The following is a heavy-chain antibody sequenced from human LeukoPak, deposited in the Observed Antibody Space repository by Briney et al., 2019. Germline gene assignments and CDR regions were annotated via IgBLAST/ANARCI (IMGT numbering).Heavy chain of an antibody. CDR1: GYTFTSYD. D-gene: IGHD4-17*01. V-gene: IGHV1-8*03. CDR3: ARSTVTTLSPMGY. Sequence: ASVKVSCKASGYTFTSYDINWVRQATGQGLEWMGWMNPNSGNTGYAQKSQGRVTITRNTSISTAYMELSSLRSEDTAVYYCARSTVTTLSPMGYWGQGTLVTVSS. J-gene: IGHJ4*02. CDR2: MNPNSGNT.